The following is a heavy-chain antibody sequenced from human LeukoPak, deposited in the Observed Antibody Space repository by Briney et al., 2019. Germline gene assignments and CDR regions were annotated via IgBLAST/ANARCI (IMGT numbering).Heavy chain of an antibody. D-gene: IGHD6-19*01. CDR3: AGADSGWIPLGY. V-gene: IGHV1-18*01. CDR1: GYTFTSYG. J-gene: IGHJ4*02. Sequence: ASVTVSCKASGYTFTSYGISWVRQAPGQGLEWMGWISAYNGNTNYAQKLQGRVTMTTDTSTSTAYMELRSLRSDDTAVLYGAGADSGWIPLGYWGQGTLVTVSS. CDR2: ISAYNGNT.